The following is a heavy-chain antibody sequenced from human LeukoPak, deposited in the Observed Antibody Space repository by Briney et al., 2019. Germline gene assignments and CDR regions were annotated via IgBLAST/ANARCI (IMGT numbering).Heavy chain of an antibody. CDR3: ARGEQATGGWELLYAFDI. CDR1: GFTFSDYY. J-gene: IGHJ3*02. V-gene: IGHV3-11*01. Sequence: GGSLRLSCAASGFTFSDYYMSWIRQAPGKGLEWISYISSGSDTKYYADSVKGRFIISRDNSKSSLYLQMNSLRAEDTAVYHCARGEQATGGWELLYAFDIWGQGTMVTVSS. CDR2: ISSGSDTK. D-gene: IGHD5-12*01.